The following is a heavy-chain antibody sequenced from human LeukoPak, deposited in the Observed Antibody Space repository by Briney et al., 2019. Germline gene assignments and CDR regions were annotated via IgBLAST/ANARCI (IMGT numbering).Heavy chain of an antibody. V-gene: IGHV6-1*01. J-gene: IGHJ3*02. CDR3: ARGYCSYGTCLGDDI. Sequence: SQTLSLTCAISGDSVSSNSAAWNWIRHPPSRGLRWLGMTYYRSTWHSDYAVSVKSRITITPDTSKNQFSLQLNSVTPEDTAVYYCARGYCSYGTCLGDDIWGQGTMVSVSS. CDR1: GDSVSSNSAA. D-gene: IGHD2-15*01. CDR2: TYYRSTWHS.